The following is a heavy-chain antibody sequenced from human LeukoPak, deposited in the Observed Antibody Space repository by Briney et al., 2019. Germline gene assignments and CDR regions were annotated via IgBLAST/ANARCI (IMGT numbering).Heavy chain of an antibody. CDR2: FYPGGST. J-gene: IGHJ4*02. Sequence: SETLSLTCAVSGYAISSGYYWVWIRQPPGKGLEWIGSFYPGGSTYYNPSLKSRVTMSVYTSKNQFSLNLSSVTASDTAVYYGARGTTRLCPDYWGQGTLVIVSS. CDR1: GYAISSGYY. V-gene: IGHV4-38-2*01. CDR3: ARGTTRLCPDY. D-gene: IGHD1-7*01.